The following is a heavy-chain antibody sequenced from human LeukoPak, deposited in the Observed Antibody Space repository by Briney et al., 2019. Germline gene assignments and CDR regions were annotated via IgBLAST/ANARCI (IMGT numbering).Heavy chain of an antibody. V-gene: IGHV3-21*01. CDR3: IVVVMGFWAFDI. Sequence: GSLRLSCAASGFTFSTYSMNWVRQAPGKGLEWVSSITSSSSSIYYGDSVKGRFTISRDNAKNSLYLQMNSLRAEDTAVYYCIVVVMGFWAFDIWAKGQWSPSLQ. CDR1: GFTFSTYS. J-gene: IGHJ3*02. D-gene: IGHD3-22*01. CDR2: ITSSSSSI.